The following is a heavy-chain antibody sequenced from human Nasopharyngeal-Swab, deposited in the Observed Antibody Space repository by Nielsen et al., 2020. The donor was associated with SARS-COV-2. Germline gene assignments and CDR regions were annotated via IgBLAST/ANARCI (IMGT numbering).Heavy chain of an antibody. CDR3: ARGFIVATIFHYYYYMDV. Sequence: WVRQAPGQGLEGMGWMNPNSGSTGYAQKFQGRVTMTRNTSISTAYMELSSLRSEDTAVYYCARGFIVATIFHYYYYMDVWGKGTTVTVSS. D-gene: IGHD5-12*01. CDR2: MNPNSGST. V-gene: IGHV1-8*01. J-gene: IGHJ6*03.